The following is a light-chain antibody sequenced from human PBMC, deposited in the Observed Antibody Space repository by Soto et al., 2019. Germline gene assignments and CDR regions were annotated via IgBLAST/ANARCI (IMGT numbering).Light chain of an antibody. Sequence: EIVLTQSPAPLSLSPGERATLSCRASQSVSSYLAWYQQKPGQAPRLLIYDASNRATGIPARFSGSGSGTDFTLTISSLEPEDFEVYYCQQRSNWPPIFTFGPGTKVDIK. J-gene: IGKJ3*01. CDR2: DAS. CDR1: QSVSSY. V-gene: IGKV3-11*01. CDR3: QQRSNWPPIFT.